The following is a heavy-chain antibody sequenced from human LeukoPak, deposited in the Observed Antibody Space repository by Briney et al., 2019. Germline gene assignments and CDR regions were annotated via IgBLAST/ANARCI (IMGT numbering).Heavy chain of an antibody. CDR2: LYSGGST. Sequence: PGGSLRPSCAVSGFIVSDTYMSWVRQAPGKGLEWVSLLYSGGSTHYADSVKGRFTISRDKSKNMLSLQMNSLRAEDTAVYYCARDDGSKIDYWGQGTLVTVSS. V-gene: IGHV3-66*01. CDR1: GFIVSDTY. J-gene: IGHJ4*02. CDR3: ARDDGSKIDY.